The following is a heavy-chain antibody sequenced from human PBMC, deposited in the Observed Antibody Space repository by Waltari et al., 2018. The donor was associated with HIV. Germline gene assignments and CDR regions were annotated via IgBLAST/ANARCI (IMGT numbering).Heavy chain of an antibody. D-gene: IGHD3-16*01. CDR2: INVYTDKT. CDR1: GYTFSNFG. Sequence: QVQLVQSGNEVKKPGASVKVSCKTSGYTFSNFGITWVRQAPGQGLEWMGWINVYTDKTKYAQMFHDRVTMTTDTSTTTAYMELTNLRSDDTAIYYCARALWQAAMGNYWGQGTLVTVSS. V-gene: IGHV1-18*01. CDR3: ARALWQAAMGNY. J-gene: IGHJ4*02.